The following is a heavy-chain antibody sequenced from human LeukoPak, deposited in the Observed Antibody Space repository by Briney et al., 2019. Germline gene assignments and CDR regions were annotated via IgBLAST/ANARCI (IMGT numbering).Heavy chain of an antibody. J-gene: IGHJ6*03. CDR1: GFFFSTYW. CDR2: IKHDAIEE. V-gene: IGHV3-7*01. CDR3: ATRKKWTPRYMDV. D-gene: IGHD1-26*01. Sequence: GGSLRLSWEASGFFFSTYWMAWVRQAPGKGLEWVASIKHDAIEEHYADSVEGRFTVSRDNGRNSLYLEMKSLRVEDTAVYYCATRKKWTPRYMDVWGKGTTVTVSS.